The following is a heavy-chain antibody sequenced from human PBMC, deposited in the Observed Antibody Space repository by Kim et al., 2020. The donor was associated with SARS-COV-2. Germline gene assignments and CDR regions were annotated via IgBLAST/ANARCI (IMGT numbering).Heavy chain of an antibody. CDR2: IKNKANNYAT. CDR3: ARQATGTGSFDY. D-gene: IGHD3-10*01. V-gene: IGHV3-73*01. Sequence: GGSLRLSCAVSGFGIGDFYMHWVRQASGKGLEWVGRIKNKANNYATTYAASVKGIFTISRDESKNTAYLQMNSLNTEDTAVYYCARQATGTGSFDYWGQGILVTVSS. J-gene: IGHJ4*02. CDR1: GFGIGDFY.